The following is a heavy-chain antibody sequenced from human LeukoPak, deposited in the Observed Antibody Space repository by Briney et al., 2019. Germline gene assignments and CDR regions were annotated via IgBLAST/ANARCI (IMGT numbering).Heavy chain of an antibody. CDR2: ISSSSSYI. V-gene: IGHV3-21*04. CDR1: GFTFSSYS. CDR3: AKRGVVIRVILVGFHKEAYYFDS. Sequence: GGSVRLSCAASGFTFSSYSMNWVRQAPGRGREGVASISSSSSYIYYADSVKGRFTISRDNPKNTLYLQMTRLRAEDTAVYFCAKRGVVIRVILVGFHKEAYYFDSWGQGALVTVSS. J-gene: IGHJ4*02. D-gene: IGHD3-22*01.